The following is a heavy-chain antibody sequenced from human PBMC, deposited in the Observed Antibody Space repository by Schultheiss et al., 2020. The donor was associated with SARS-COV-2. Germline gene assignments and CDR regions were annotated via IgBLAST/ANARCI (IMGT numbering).Heavy chain of an antibody. CDR2: MSFDGFST. D-gene: IGHD2-15*01. CDR3: AREGYTSGRCGNFDK. CDR1: GFTFSSYA. Sequence: GGSLRLSCAASGFTFSSYAMHWVRQAPGKGLEWVAAMSFDGFSTYYLHSVKDRFTISRDSSKNTVDLQMDSLRAEDTAVYYCAREGYTSGRCGNFDKWGQGTLVTVSS. J-gene: IGHJ4*02. V-gene: IGHV3-30-3*01.